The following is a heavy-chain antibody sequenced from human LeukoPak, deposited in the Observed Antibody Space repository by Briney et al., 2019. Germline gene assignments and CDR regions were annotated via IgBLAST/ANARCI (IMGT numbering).Heavy chain of an antibody. Sequence: PSETLSLTCTLSRGSTSSNDYYWGGIRQPPGRGLEWIGNIYYSGSTFYNPSLKSRVTISVDTSKNQFSLKLSSVTAEDTVVYDCARFMVRGLIVDYWGQGTLVTVSS. V-gene: IGHV4-39*01. D-gene: IGHD3-10*01. CDR3: ARFMVRGLIVDY. CDR1: RGSTSSNDYY. CDR2: IYYSGST. J-gene: IGHJ4*02.